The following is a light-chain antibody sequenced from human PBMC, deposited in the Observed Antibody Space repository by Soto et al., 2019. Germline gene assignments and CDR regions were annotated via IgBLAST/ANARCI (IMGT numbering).Light chain of an antibody. Sequence: DIKMTQPPPSRSSSLEKGSTILCGASRPLAGNLNWYHQKPGKAPKLLIYAASILQNGVPSRFSGSGSGTDFTLTISSLQPEDFASYYCQQSHSIPYTFGQGTKLEIK. CDR3: QQSHSIPYT. CDR2: AAS. J-gene: IGKJ2*01. V-gene: IGKV1-39*01. CDR1: RPLAGN.